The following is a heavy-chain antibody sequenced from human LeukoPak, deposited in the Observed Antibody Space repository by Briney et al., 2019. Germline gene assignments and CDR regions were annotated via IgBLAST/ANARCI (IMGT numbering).Heavy chain of an antibody. D-gene: IGHD6-19*01. CDR2: INPSGGST. J-gene: IGHJ4*02. V-gene: IGHV1-46*01. CDR1: GYTFTSYY. Sequence: ASVKVSCKASGYTFTSYYMHWVRQAPGQGLEWMGIINPSGGSTSYAQKFQGRVTMTRDTSTSTVYMELSSLRSEDTAVYYCASIAVGPQVFDYWGQGTLVTVSS. CDR3: ASIAVGPQVFDY.